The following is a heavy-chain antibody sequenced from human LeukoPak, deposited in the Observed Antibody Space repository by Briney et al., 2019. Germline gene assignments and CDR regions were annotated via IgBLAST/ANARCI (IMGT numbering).Heavy chain of an antibody. D-gene: IGHD6-19*01. CDR2: ISGSGGST. Sequence: GGSLRLSCAASGFTFSSYAMSWVRPAPGKGLEWVSAISGSGGSTYYADSVKGRFTISRDNSKNTLYLQMNSLRAEDTAVYYCAFRLGYSSGWYGSLDYFDYWGQGTLVTVSS. J-gene: IGHJ4*02. CDR1: GFTFSSYA. CDR3: AFRLGYSSGWYGSLDYFDY. V-gene: IGHV3-23*01.